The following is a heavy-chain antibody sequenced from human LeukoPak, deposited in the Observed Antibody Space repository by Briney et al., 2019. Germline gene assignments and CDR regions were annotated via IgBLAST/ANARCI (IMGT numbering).Heavy chain of an antibody. CDR3: ARSKPWGYCSGGSCHPTYYYYYSMDV. Sequence: GGSLRLSCAASGFTFSSYSMNWVRQAPGRGLEWVSSISSSSNYIYYVDSVKGRFTISRDNAKNSLFLQMNSLRAEDTAVYFCARSKPWGYCSGGSCHPTYYYYYSMDVWGKGTTVTVSS. CDR1: GFTFSSYS. CDR2: ISSSSNYI. D-gene: IGHD2-15*01. J-gene: IGHJ6*03. V-gene: IGHV3-21*01.